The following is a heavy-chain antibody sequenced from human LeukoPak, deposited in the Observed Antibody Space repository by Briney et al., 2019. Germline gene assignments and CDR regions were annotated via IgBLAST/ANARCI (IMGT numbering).Heavy chain of an antibody. V-gene: IGHV1-2*02. CDR2: INPNSGGT. Sequence: ASVKVSCKASGYTFTGYYMHWVRQAPGQGLEWMGWINPNSGGTNYAQKFQGRVTMTRDTSISTAYMELSRLRSDDTAVYYCARAALRYFDWLLFEGESFDYWGQGTLVTVSS. CDR1: GYTFTGYY. CDR3: ARAALRYFDWLLFEGESFDY. D-gene: IGHD3-9*01. J-gene: IGHJ4*02.